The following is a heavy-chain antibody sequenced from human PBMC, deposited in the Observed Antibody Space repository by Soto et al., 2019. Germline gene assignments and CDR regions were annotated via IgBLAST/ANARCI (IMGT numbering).Heavy chain of an antibody. CDR1: GGSISSYY. D-gene: IGHD3-10*01. Sequence: SQTLSLTCTVSGGSISSYYWSWIRQPPGKGLEWIGYIYYSGSTNYNPSLKSRVTISVDTSKNQFSLKLSSVTAADTAVYYCARDGEGVLNIFDYWGQGTLVTVSS. V-gene: IGHV4-59*01. CDR2: IYYSGST. CDR3: ARDGEGVLNIFDY. J-gene: IGHJ4*02.